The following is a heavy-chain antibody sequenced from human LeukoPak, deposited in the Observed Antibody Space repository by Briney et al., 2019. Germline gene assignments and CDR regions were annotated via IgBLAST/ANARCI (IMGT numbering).Heavy chain of an antibody. J-gene: IGHJ6*02. D-gene: IGHD2-15*01. V-gene: IGHV3-9*01. CDR2: ITWNRDKI. Sequence: PGGSLRLSCTVSGFTFDDYAMHWVRHTPGKGLEWVSSITWNRDKIGYGDSVKGRFTISRDNVKNVLYLQMNSLRPEDTALYYCAKDLGSAITSALVLDVWGQGTTVIVS. CDR1: GFTFDDYA. CDR3: AKDLGSAITSALVLDV.